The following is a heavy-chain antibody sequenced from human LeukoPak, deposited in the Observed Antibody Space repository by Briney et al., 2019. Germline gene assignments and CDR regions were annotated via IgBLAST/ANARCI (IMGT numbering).Heavy chain of an antibody. CDR1: GDSISSYS. V-gene: IGHV4-59*06. J-gene: IGHJ4*02. CDR2: IYYSGIT. D-gene: IGHD4-17*01. CDR3: ARADVNYGDYVWLRSPFDY. Sequence: PSETLSLTCTVSGDSISSYSWSWIRQPPGKGLEWIGYIYYSGITYYNPSLKSRVTISVDTSKNQFSLKLTSVTVADTAVYYCARADVNYGDYVWLRSPFDYWGQGTLATVSS.